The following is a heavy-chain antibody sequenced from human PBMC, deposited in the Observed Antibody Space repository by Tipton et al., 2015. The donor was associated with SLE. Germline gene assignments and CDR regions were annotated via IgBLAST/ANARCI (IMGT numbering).Heavy chain of an antibody. CDR1: GFTFSSYA. V-gene: IGHV3-23*01. CDR3: ANPLPGVLDAFDI. J-gene: IGHJ3*02. CDR2: ISGSGGST. D-gene: IGHD7-27*01. Sequence: SLRLSCAASGFTFSSYAMSWVRQAPGKGLEWVSAISGSGGSTYYADSVKGRFTISGDNSKNTLYLQMNSLRAEDTAVYYCANPLPGVLDAFDIWGQGTMVTVSS.